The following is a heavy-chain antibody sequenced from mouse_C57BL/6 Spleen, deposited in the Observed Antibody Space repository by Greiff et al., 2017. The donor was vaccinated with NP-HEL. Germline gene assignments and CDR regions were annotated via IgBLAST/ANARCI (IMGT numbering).Heavy chain of an antibody. Sequence: EVQRVESGPGLVKPSQSLSLTCSVTGYSITSGYYWNWIRQFPGNKLEWMGYISYDGSNNYNPSLKNRISITRDTSKNQFFLKLNSVTTEDTATYYCAREGDYDYESWGQGTTLTVSS. CDR1: GYSITSGYY. J-gene: IGHJ2*01. CDR2: ISYDGSN. V-gene: IGHV3-6*01. D-gene: IGHD2-4*01. CDR3: AREGDYDYES.